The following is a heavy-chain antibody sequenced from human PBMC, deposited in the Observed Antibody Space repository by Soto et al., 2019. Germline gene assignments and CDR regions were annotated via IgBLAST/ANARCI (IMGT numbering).Heavy chain of an antibody. V-gene: IGHV3-23*01. CDR1: GFTFSGYA. J-gene: IGHJ3*02. CDR3: AKRIAAAGPHAFDI. Sequence: PGGSLRLSCAASGFTFSGYAMSWVRQAPGKGLEWVSAISGSGGSTYYADSVKGRFTISSDNSKNTLYLQMTSLRAEDTAVYYCAKRIAAAGPHAFDIWGQGTMVTVSS. D-gene: IGHD6-13*01. CDR2: ISGSGGST.